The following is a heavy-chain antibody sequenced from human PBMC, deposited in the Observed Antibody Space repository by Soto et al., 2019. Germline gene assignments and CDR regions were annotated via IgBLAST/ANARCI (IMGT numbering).Heavy chain of an antibody. D-gene: IGHD6-13*01. CDR1: GGTFGNSA. CDR3: ARAKDRKPTAGNYSSGMAV. CDR2: IIPIFPTP. Sequence: QVQLVQSGAEVKKPGSSVTVSCKASGGTFGNSAISWVRQAPGQGLEWMGGIIPIFPTPDYAQKFQGRVTIAAHESPSTAYTELPRLRSQDPAVYYCARAKDRKPTAGNYSSGMAVWGQATTVTV. V-gene: IGHV1-69*12. J-gene: IGHJ6*02.